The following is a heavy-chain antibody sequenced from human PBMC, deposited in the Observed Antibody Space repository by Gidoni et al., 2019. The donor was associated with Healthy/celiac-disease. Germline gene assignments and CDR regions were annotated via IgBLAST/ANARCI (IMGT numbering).Heavy chain of an antibody. J-gene: IGHJ6*02. CDR1: GFTFGAYA. CDR2: IRSKAYGGTT. CDR3: TRTMRGGIPPYYYYGMDV. Sequence: EVQLVESGGGLVQPGRSLRLSCTASGFTFGAYAMSWVRQAPGKGREWVGFIRSKAYGGTTEYAASVKGRFTISRDDSKSIAYLQMNSLKTEDTAVYYCTRTMRGGIPPYYYYGMDVWGQGTTVTVSS. D-gene: IGHD2-21*01. V-gene: IGHV3-49*04.